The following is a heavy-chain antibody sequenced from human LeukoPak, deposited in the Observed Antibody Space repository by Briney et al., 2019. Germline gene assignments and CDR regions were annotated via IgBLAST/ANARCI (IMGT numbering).Heavy chain of an antibody. CDR1: GGSISSYY. V-gene: IGHV4-59*08. D-gene: IGHD3-22*01. CDR3: ARHGLDRFRITMIVVAYWYFDL. CDR2: IYYSGST. J-gene: IGHJ2*01. Sequence: SETLSLTCTVSGGSISSYYWSWIRQPPGKGLEWIGYIYYSGSTNYNPSLKSRVTISVDTSKNQFSLKLSSVTAADTAVYYCARHGLDRFRITMIVVAYWYFDLWGRGTLVTVSS.